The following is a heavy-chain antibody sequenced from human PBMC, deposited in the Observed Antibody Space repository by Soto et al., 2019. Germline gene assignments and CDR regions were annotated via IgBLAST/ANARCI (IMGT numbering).Heavy chain of an antibody. CDR3: ARGQIHYYYDSSGYQNDY. CDR1: GFTFSSYG. D-gene: IGHD3-22*01. J-gene: IGHJ4*02. CDR2: IWYDGSNK. V-gene: IGHV3-33*01. Sequence: PGGSLRLSCAASGFTFSSYGMRWVRQAPGKGLEWVAVIWYDGSNKYYADSVKGRFTISRDNSKNTLYLQMNSLRAEDTAVYYCARGQIHYYYDSSGYQNDYWGQGT.